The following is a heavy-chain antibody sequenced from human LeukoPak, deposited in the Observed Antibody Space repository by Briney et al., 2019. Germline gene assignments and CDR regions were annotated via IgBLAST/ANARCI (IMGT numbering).Heavy chain of an antibody. D-gene: IGHD5-24*01. CDR3: ARDSITGRRGGRGYNWFDP. J-gene: IGHJ5*02. Sequence: SQTLSLTCAISGDSVSSSSAAWNWIRQSPSRGLEWLGRTYYRSKWYNDYAVSVKSRIIINPDTSKNQFSLQLNSVTPEDTAVYYCARDSITGRRGGRGYNWFDPWGQGTLVTVSS. CDR2: TYYRSKWYN. V-gene: IGHV6-1*01. CDR1: GDSVSSSSAA.